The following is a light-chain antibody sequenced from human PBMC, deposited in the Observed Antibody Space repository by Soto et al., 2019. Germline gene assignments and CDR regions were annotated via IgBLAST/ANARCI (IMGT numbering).Light chain of an antibody. CDR2: DVR. CDR1: SSDVGGYNY. J-gene: IGLJ7*01. CDR3: SSYTSSNTVI. V-gene: IGLV2-14*03. Sequence: QSALTQPASVSGSPGQSITISCTGTSSDVGGYNYISWYQQHPGKAPKFIIYDVRNRPSGVSNRFSGSRSGNMASLTISGLQAEDEADYYCSSYTSSNTVIFGGGTQLTVL.